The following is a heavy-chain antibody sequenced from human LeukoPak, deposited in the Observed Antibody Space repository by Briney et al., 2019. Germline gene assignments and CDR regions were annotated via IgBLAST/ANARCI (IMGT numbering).Heavy chain of an antibody. CDR3: VGDSIISVGGFDF. CDR2: ISSNGGKI. V-gene: IGHV3-11*01. Sequence: GGSLRLSCAASGFTFSNSWMTWIRQAPGKGLEWVSYISSNGGKIHYVDSVRGRFTISRDNAENSLYLHMSSLRADDTAVYYCVGDSIISVGGFDFWGQGTQVTVSS. CDR1: GFTFSNSW. J-gene: IGHJ5*01. D-gene: IGHD2-15*01.